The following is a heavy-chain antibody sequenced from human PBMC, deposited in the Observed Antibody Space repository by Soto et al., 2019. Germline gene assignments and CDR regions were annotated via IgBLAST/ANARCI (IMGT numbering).Heavy chain of an antibody. J-gene: IGHJ1*01. Sequence: QVQLVESGGGVVQPGTSLRLSCAASGFTFSSYGMDWVRQAPGKGLEWVAVISNNGNYKYYADSVKGQCTIARDDSKNTQYLQMNSLRVEYTAVYYCAKGRWELRFVAADWCQGTLVTVSS. CDR2: ISNNGNYK. D-gene: IGHD1-26*01. CDR1: GFTFSSYG. CDR3: AKGRWELRFVAAD. V-gene: IGHV3-30*18.